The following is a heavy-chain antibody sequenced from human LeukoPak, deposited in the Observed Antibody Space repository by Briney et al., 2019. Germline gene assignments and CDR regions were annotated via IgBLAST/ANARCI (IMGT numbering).Heavy chain of an antibody. CDR3: AKGRSGITMIVVVITGHPFDY. Sequence: PGGFLRLSCAASGFTFSSYAMSWVRQAPGKGLEWVSAISGSGGSTYYADSVKGRFTISRDNSKNTLYLQMNSLRAEDTAVYYCAKGRSGITMIVVVITGHPFDYWGQGTLVTVSS. CDR2: ISGSGGST. J-gene: IGHJ4*02. V-gene: IGHV3-23*01. D-gene: IGHD3-22*01. CDR1: GFTFSSYA.